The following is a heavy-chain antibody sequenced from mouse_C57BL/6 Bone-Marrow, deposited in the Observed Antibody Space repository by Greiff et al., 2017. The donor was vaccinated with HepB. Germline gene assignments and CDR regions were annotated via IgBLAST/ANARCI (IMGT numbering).Heavy chain of an antibody. J-gene: IGHJ1*03. CDR3: AQTVPNWYFDV. Sequence: QVHVKQSGAELVKPGASVKISCKASGYAFSSYWMNWVKQRPGKGLEWIGQIYPGDGDTNYNGKFKGKATLTADKSSSTAYMQLSSLTSEDSAVYFCAQTVPNWYFDVWGTGTTVTVSS. CDR1: GYAFSSYW. V-gene: IGHV1-80*01. D-gene: IGHD3-2*01. CDR2: IYPGDGDT.